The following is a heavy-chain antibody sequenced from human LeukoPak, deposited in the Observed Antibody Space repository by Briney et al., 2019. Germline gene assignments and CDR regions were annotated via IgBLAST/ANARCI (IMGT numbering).Heavy chain of an antibody. J-gene: IGHJ5*02. CDR3: ATSHDVKTAPYDL. D-gene: IGHD2-21*01. CDR2: IFTSGWT. V-gene: IGHV4-4*09. Sequence: PSETLSLTCTVSGGSISSYYWSWVRQSPGKGLEWLGYIFTSGWTDYNPSLKSRVTMSVDTSKNQLSMELRFLTAADTAVYYCATSHDVKTAPYDLWGQGTLVTVSS. CDR1: GGSISSYY.